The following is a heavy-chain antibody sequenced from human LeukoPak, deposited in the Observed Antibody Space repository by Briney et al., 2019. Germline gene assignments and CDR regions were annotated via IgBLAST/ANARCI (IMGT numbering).Heavy chain of an antibody. CDR3: ARDGKNCSSTSCKEGYYYYMDV. CDR2: IYYSGST. D-gene: IGHD2-2*01. J-gene: IGHJ6*03. V-gene: IGHV4-39*07. CDR1: GGSISSSSYY. Sequence: SETLSLTCTVSGGSISSSSYYWGWIRQPPGKGLEWIGSIYYSGSTYYNPSLKSRVTISVDTSKNQFSLKLSSVTAADTAVYYCARDGKNCSSTSCKEGYYYYMDVWGKGTTVTVSS.